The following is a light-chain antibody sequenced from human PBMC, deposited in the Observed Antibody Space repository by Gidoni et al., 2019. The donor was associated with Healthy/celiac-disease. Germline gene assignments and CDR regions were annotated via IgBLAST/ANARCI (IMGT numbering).Light chain of an antibody. CDR3: QQSYSTPRT. CDR1: QSISSY. V-gene: IGKV1-39*01. Sequence: PSSLSASVGDRVTITCRASQSISSYLNWYQQKPGKAPKLLIYAASSLQSGVPSRFSGSGSGTDFTLTISSLQPEDFATYYCQQSYSTPRTFGQGTKLEIK. J-gene: IGKJ2*01. CDR2: AAS.